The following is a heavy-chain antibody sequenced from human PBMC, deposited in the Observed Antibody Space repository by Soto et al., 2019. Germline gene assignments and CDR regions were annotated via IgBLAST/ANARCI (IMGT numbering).Heavy chain of an antibody. J-gene: IGHJ4*02. V-gene: IGHV4-31*03. Sequence: QVQLQESGPGLVKPSQTLSLTCTVSGGSISSGGYYWSWIRQHPGKGLEWIGYIYYSGSTYYNPSIQSRVTISVDTSKNQFSLKLSSVTAADTDVYYCASLYVDTAMVGFDYWGQGTLVTVSS. CDR3: ASLYVDTAMVGFDY. CDR1: GGSISSGGYY. CDR2: IYYSGST. D-gene: IGHD5-18*01.